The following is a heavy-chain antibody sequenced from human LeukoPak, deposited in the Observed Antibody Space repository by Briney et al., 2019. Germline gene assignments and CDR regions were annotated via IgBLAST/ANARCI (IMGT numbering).Heavy chain of an antibody. D-gene: IGHD3-16*01. CDR2: IYISGST. CDR3: ARETSQKGAHYMDV. Sequence: SSETLSLTCTVSGGSISSYYWSWIRQPAGKGLEWIGRIYISGSTNYNPSLKSRVTMSVDTSKNQFSLKLSSVTAADTAVYYCARETSQKGAHYMDVWGKGTTITISS. V-gene: IGHV4-4*07. CDR1: GGSISSYY. J-gene: IGHJ6*03.